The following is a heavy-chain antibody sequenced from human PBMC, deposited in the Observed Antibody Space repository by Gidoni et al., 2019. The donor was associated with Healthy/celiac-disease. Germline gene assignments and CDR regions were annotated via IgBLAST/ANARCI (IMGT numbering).Heavy chain of an antibody. J-gene: IGHJ5*02. V-gene: IGHV3-23*01. D-gene: IGHD2-21*02. CDR2: ISGSGGST. CDR3: AKKTARGVNWFDP. CDR1: GLAFSRYA. Sequence: EVQLLASAGGLVQPGGAPRLSCAGSGLAFSRYAMSWVRQAPGKGLGWVSAISGSGGSTYYADSVEGRFTISRDNSKNTLYLQMSSLRAEDTAVYYCAKKTARGVNWFDPWGRGTLVTVSS.